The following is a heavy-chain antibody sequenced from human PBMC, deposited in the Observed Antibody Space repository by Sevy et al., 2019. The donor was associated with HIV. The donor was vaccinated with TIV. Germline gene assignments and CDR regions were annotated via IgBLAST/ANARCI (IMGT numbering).Heavy chain of an antibody. J-gene: IGHJ3*02. CDR1: GYTFTSYY. D-gene: IGHD5-18*01. CDR3: ARGSSVDTAMVALGAFDI. V-gene: IGHV1-46*01. CDR2: INPSGGST. Sequence: ASVKVSCKASGYTFTSYYMHWVRQAPGQVLEWMGIINPSGGSTSYAQKFQGRVTMTRDTSTSTVYMELSSLRSEDTAVYYCARGSSVDTAMVALGAFDIWGQGTMVTVSS.